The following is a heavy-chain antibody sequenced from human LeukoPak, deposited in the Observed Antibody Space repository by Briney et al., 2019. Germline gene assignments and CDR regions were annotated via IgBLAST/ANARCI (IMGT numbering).Heavy chain of an antibody. CDR2: IKQDGSEE. D-gene: IGHD3-22*01. V-gene: IGHV3-7*01. Sequence: PGGPLRLSCAASGFTFSSYWMTWVREAPGKGLEWVANIKQDGSEEYNVDCVKGRFTISRDNAKNSLYLQMHTLRAEDTAVYYCARDPYDSRSGSYGAFDIWGQGTMVTVSS. CDR3: ARDPYDSRSGSYGAFDI. CDR1: GFTFSSYW. J-gene: IGHJ3*02.